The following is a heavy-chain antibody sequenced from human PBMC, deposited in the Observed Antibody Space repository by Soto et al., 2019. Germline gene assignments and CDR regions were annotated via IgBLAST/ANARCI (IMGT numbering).Heavy chain of an antibody. D-gene: IGHD3-22*01. CDR1: GYSFTSHW. CDR3: ARHEGYYYDSSGYYSYYYYGMDV. CDR2: IYPGDSDT. V-gene: IGHV5-51*01. Sequence: GESLKISCKGSGYSFTSHWIGWVRQMPGKGLEWMGIIYPGDSDTRYSPSFQGQVTISADKSISTAYLQWSSLKASDTAMYYCARHEGYYYDSSGYYSYYYYGMDVWGQGTTVTVSS. J-gene: IGHJ6*02.